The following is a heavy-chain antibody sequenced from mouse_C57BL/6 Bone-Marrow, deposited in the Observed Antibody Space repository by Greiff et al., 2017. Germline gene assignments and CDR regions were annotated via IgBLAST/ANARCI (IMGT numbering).Heavy chain of an antibody. V-gene: IGHV1-53*01. D-gene: IGHD2-4*01. J-gene: IGHJ2*01. CDR2: IIPSNGGT. CDR3: ARSRIYYDDDGFY. CDR1: GYTFTSYW. Sequence: QVQLKQSGTELVKPGASVKLSCKASGYTFTSYWIQWVKQRPGQGLEWIGNIIPSNGGTNYNEKFKSKATLTVDKSSSTAYMQLSSLTTEDSAIYYCARSRIYYDDDGFYWGQGTTLTVSS.